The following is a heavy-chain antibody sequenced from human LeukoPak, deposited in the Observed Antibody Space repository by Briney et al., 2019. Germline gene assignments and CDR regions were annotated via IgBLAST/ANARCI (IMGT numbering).Heavy chain of an antibody. CDR3: ARLGELPTVDY. J-gene: IGHJ4*02. CDR1: GGSISSGSYY. D-gene: IGHD3-10*01. Sequence: PSETLSLTCTVSGGSISSGSYYWSWIRQPAGKGLEWIGRIYTSGSTNYNPSLKSRVTISVDTSKNQFSLKLSSVTAADTAVYYCARLGELPTVDYWGQGTLVTVSS. CDR2: IYTSGST. V-gene: IGHV4-61*02.